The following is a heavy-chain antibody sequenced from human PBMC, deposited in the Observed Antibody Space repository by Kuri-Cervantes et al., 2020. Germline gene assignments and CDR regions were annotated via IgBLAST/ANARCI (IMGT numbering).Heavy chain of an antibody. CDR2: IYYSGST. D-gene: IGHD5-18*01. J-gene: IGHJ5*02. CDR3: ARRKAEYSYGDQDNWFDP. CDR1: GGSISSYY. Sequence: SETLSLTCTVSGGSISSYYWGWIRQPPGKGLEWIGSIYYSGSTYYNPSLKSRVTISVDTSKNQFSLKLSSVTAADTAVYYCARRKAEYSYGDQDNWFDPWGQGTLVTV. V-gene: IGHV4-39*01.